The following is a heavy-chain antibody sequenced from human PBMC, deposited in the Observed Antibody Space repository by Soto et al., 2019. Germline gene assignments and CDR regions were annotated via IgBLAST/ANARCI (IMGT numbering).Heavy chain of an antibody. V-gene: IGHV3-23*01. Sequence: EVQLLESGGGLVQPGGSLRLSCAASGFTFSSYAMSWVRQAPGKGLEWVSAISGSGGSTYYADSVKGRFTISRDNSKNPLYLQMNSLRAEDTAVYYCAKDRDFWSGYYQFGDYWGQGTLVTVSS. CDR1: GFTFSSYA. CDR3: AKDRDFWSGYYQFGDY. J-gene: IGHJ4*02. CDR2: ISGSGGST. D-gene: IGHD3-3*01.